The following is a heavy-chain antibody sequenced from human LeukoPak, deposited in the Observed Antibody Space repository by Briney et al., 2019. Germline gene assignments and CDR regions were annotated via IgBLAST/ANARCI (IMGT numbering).Heavy chain of an antibody. CDR2: MNPNSGNT. Sequence: GASVKVSCKASGYTFTSYDINWVRQATGQGLEWMGWMNPNSGNTGYAQKFQGRVTMTRNTSISTAYMELSSLRSEDTAVYFCAGHYDILTGYDYWGQGTLVTVSS. CDR1: GYTFTSYD. J-gene: IGHJ4*02. D-gene: IGHD3-9*01. V-gene: IGHV1-8*01. CDR3: AGHYDILTGYDY.